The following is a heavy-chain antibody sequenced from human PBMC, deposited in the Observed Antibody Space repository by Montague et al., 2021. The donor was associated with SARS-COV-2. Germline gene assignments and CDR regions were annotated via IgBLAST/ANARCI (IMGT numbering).Heavy chain of an antibody. CDR1: GGSISNTNYY. V-gene: IGHV4-39*01. CDR2: IYYDGTT. CDR3: VGLRVVISGHYPLHVDD. D-gene: IGHD3-3*01. Sequence: SETLSLTCTVSGGSISNTNYYWGWVRQPPGKGLEWIGSIYYDGTTCYNPSLERRLTMSVDTSKKQFSLKVKSLTAADTAVYSCVGLRVVISGHYPLHVDDWGQGTLVTVSP. J-gene: IGHJ4*02.